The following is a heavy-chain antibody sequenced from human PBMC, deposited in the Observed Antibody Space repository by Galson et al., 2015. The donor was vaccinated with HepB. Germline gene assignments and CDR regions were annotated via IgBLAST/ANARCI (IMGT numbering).Heavy chain of an antibody. CDR1: GDSVSSHSAA. D-gene: IGHD6-19*01. Sequence: CAISGDSVSSHSAAWNWIRQSPSRGLEWLGRTYYRSKWYNDYAVSVKSRITINPDTSKNQFSLQLNSVTPEDTAVYYCARDKWLVWEYYFDYWGQGTLVTVSS. J-gene: IGHJ4*02. CDR2: TYYRSKWYN. CDR3: ARDKWLVWEYYFDY. V-gene: IGHV6-1*01.